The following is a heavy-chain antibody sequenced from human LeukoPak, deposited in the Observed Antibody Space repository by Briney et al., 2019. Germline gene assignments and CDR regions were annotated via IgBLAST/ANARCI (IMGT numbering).Heavy chain of an antibody. CDR1: GGSISSGGYY. J-gene: IGHJ4*02. CDR3: ARGECSSTSCYRVFDY. D-gene: IGHD2-2*02. V-gene: IGHV4-31*03. CDR2: IYYSGST. Sequence: SETLSLTCTVSGGSISSGGYYWGWIRQHPGKGLEWIVYIYYSGSTYYNPSLKSRVTISVDTSKNQFSLKLSSVTAADTAVYYCARGECSSTSCYRVFDYWGQGTLVTVSS.